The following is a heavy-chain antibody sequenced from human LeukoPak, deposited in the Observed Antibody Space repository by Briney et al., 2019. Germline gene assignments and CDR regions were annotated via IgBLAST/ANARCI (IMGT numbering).Heavy chain of an antibody. V-gene: IGHV3-33*01. CDR2: IWYDGSNK. J-gene: IGHJ4*02. D-gene: IGHD2-21*01. Sequence: PGGSLRLSCAASGFTFSSYGMYWVRQAPGKGLEWVAVIWYDGSNKYYADSVKGRFTISRDNSKNTLYLQMNSLRAEDTAVYYCARGRSDSYFDSWGQGTLVTVSS. CDR1: GFTFSSYG. CDR3: ARGRSDSYFDS.